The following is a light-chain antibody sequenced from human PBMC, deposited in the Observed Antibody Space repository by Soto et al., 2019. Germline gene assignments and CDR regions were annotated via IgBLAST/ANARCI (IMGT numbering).Light chain of an antibody. Sequence: QSALTQPASVSGSPGQSITISCTGTSSDVGGYNYVSWYQQHPGKAPKLMIYDVSNRPSGVSNRFSGSKSGNTASLTISGLQAADEADHYCSSYTSSSTLLDVFGTGTKVTVL. J-gene: IGLJ1*01. CDR2: DVS. CDR1: SSDVGGYNY. V-gene: IGLV2-14*01. CDR3: SSYTSSSTLLDV.